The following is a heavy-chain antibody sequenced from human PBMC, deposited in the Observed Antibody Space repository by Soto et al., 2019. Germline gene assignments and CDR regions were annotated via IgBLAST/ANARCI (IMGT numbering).Heavy chain of an antibody. V-gene: IGHV4-31*03. D-gene: IGHD3-22*01. CDR1: GGSISSGGYY. CDR2: IYYSGST. CDR3: APIEHYYDRSGHKYFPR. J-gene: IGHJ1*01. Sequence: PSETLSLTCTVSGGSISSGGYYWSWIRQHPGKGLECIGYIYYSGSTYYNPSRKSRVTISVYTSKNQFSLKLNSVTAADTAVYYCAPIEHYYDRSGHKYFPRWGQGNLVTVSS.